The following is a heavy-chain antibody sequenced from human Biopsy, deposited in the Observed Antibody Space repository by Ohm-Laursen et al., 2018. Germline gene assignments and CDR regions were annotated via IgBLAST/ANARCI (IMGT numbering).Heavy chain of an antibody. V-gene: IGHV3-21*01. Sequence: LRLSCAASGSTFSDFSMNWVRQAPGKGLEWVSSISASGNHIYYTDSVKGRFTVSRDNGKNSLDLQMNSLRGEDTAVYYCARDGEAKYCRHGVCPSDYWGQGTLVTVSS. CDR3: ARDGEAKYCRHGVCPSDY. J-gene: IGHJ4*02. D-gene: IGHD2-8*01. CDR1: GSTFSDFS. CDR2: ISASGNHI.